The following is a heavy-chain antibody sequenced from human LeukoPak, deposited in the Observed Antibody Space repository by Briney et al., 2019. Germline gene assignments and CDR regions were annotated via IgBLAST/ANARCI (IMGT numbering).Heavy chain of an antibody. J-gene: IGHJ6*04. CDR1: GGSISSGGYY. CDR2: IYYSGST. Sequence: SQTLSLTCTVSGGSISSGGYYWSWIRQHPGKGLEWIGYIYYSGSTHYNPSLKSRVTISVDTSKNQFSLKLSSVTAADTAVYYCARDAIPAATPYYYYGMDVWGKGTTVTVPS. CDR3: ARDAIPAATPYYYYGMDV. V-gene: IGHV4-31*03. D-gene: IGHD2-2*01.